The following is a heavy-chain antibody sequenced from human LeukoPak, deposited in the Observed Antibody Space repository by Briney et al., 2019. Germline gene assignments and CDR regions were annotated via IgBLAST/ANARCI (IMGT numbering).Heavy chain of an antibody. CDR2: INPSGGST. CDR1: GYTFTSYY. V-gene: IGHV1-46*01. CDR3: ARGPRGYYDYVWGSGEDAFDI. Sequence: ASVKVSCKASGYTFTSYYMHWVRQAPGQGLEWMGIINPSGGSTSYAQKFQGRVTMTRDTSTSTVYMELSSLRSEDTAVYYCARGPRGYYDYVWGSGEDAFDIWGQGTMVTVSS. D-gene: IGHD3-16*01. J-gene: IGHJ3*02.